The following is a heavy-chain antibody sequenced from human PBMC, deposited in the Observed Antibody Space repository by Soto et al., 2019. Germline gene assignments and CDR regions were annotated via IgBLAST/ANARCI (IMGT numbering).Heavy chain of an antibody. CDR3: ARDEEYQLLKSAANYYYYYMDV. D-gene: IGHD2-2*01. CDR2: ISAYNGNT. Sequence: ASVKVSCKASGYTFTSYGISWVRQAPGQGLEWMGWISAYNGNTNYAQKLQGRVTMTTDTSTSTAYMELRSLRSDDTAVYYCARDEEYQLLKSAANYYYYYMDVWGKGTTVTVSS. J-gene: IGHJ6*03. CDR1: GYTFTSYG. V-gene: IGHV1-18*01.